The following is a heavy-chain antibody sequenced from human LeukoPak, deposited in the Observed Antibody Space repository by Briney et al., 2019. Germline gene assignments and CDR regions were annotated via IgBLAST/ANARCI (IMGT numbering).Heavy chain of an antibody. CDR1: GGSISSYY. CDR2: IKQDGSEK. CDR3: AREHNPYYYGSGYLDY. D-gene: IGHD3-10*01. J-gene: IGHJ4*02. V-gene: IGHV3-7*05. Sequence: PSETLSLTCTVSGGSISSYYWSWVRQAPGKGLEWVANIKQDGSEKYYVDSVKGRFTISRDNAKNSLYLQMNSLRAEDTAVYYCAREHNPYYYGSGYLDYWGQGTLVTVSS.